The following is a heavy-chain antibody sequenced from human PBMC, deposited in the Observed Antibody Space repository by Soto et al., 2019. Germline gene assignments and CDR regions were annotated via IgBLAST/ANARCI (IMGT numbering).Heavy chain of an antibody. CDR2: ISWNSGSI. D-gene: IGHD1-7*01. Sequence: PGGSLRLSCAASGFTFDDYAMHWVRQAPGKGLEWVSGISWNSGSIGYADSVKGRFTISRDNAKNSLYLQMNSLRAEDTALYYCAKAGTTDDYYYMDVWGKGTTVTVSS. CDR3: AKAGTTDDYYYMDV. J-gene: IGHJ6*03. CDR1: GFTFDDYA. V-gene: IGHV3-9*01.